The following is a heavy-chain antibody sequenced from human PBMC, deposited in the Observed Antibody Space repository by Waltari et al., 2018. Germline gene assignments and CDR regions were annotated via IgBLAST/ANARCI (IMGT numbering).Heavy chain of an antibody. V-gene: IGHV1-18*01. CDR2: ISAYNGNT. Sequence: QVQLVQSGAEVKKPGASVTVSCKASGYTFTSYGITWVRQASGQGLEWMGWISAYNGNTNYAQKLQGRVTMTTDTSTSTTYMELRSLRSDDTAVYYCASEGPSGWSGGAFDIWGQGTMVTVSS. D-gene: IGHD6-19*01. CDR3: ASEGPSGWSGGAFDI. J-gene: IGHJ3*02. CDR1: GYTFTSYG.